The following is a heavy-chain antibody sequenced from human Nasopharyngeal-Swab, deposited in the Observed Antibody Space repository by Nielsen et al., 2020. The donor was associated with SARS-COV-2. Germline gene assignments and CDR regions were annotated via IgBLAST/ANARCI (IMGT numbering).Heavy chain of an antibody. J-gene: IGHJ6*02. V-gene: IGHV3-9*01. D-gene: IGHD6-13*01. CDR3: AKGVAAALPPGMDV. CDR2: ISWNSGSI. Sequence: QAPGKGLEWVSGISWNSGSIGYADSVKGRFTISRDNAKNSLYLQMNSLRAEDTALYYCAKGVAAALPPGMDVWGQGTTVTVSS.